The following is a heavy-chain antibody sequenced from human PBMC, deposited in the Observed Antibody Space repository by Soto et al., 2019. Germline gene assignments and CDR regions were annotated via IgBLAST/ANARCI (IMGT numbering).Heavy chain of an antibody. CDR3: AHSGDYYDSSGYFGY. Sequence: QSTLKESGPTLVKPTQTLTLTCTFSGFSLNTSGVGVGWIRQPPGKALEWLALFYWDGDQRYSSSLKNRLTITKDTSKNQVVLTMTNMDPVDTATYYCAHSGDYYDSSGYFGYWGQGTLVTVSS. D-gene: IGHD3-22*01. CDR2: FYWDGDQ. CDR1: GFSLNTSGVG. J-gene: IGHJ4*02. V-gene: IGHV2-5*02.